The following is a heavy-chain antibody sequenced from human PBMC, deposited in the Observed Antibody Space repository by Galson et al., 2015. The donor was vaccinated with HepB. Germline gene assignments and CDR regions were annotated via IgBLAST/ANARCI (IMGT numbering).Heavy chain of an antibody. J-gene: IGHJ4*02. V-gene: IGHV3-23*01. CDR3: AKDVSWELQLLRIGN. D-gene: IGHD1-26*01. CDR1: GFTFSNFA. CDR2: ISGSGGST. Sequence: SLRLSCAASGFTFSNFAMTWVRQAPGKGLEWVAAISGSGGSTYYAHSVKGRFTISRDASENTLFLQMRGLRAEDTAIYYCAKDVSWELQLLRIGNWGQGTLVTVSP.